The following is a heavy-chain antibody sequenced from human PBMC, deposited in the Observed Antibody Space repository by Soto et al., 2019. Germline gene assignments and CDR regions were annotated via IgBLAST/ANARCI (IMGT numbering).Heavy chain of an antibody. J-gene: IGHJ4*02. D-gene: IGHD2-2*01. CDR1: GFTFSSYA. CDR2: ISYDGSNK. V-gene: IGHV3-30-3*01. CDR3: ARGPSSLTRFDY. Sequence: GGSLRLSCAASGFTFSSYAMHWVRQAPGKGLEWVAVISYDGSNKYYADSVKGRFTISRDNSKNTLYLQMNSLRAEDTAVYYCARGPSSLTRFDYWGQGTLVNVSS.